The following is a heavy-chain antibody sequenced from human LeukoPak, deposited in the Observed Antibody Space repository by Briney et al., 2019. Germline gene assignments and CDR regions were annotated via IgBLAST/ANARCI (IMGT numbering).Heavy chain of an antibody. Sequence: SETLSLTCTVSGGSISSYYWSWIRQPPGKGLEWIGYIYYSGSTNYNPSLKSRVTISVDTSKNQFSLKLSSVTAADTAVYYCARHYLVEQQLEPYYGMDVWGQGTTVTVSS. CDR3: ARHYLVEQQLEPYYGMDV. J-gene: IGHJ6*02. D-gene: IGHD6-13*01. CDR1: GGSISSYY. CDR2: IYYSGST. V-gene: IGHV4-59*08.